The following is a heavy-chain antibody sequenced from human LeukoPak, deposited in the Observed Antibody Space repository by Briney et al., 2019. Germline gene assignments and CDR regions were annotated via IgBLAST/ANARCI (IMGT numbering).Heavy chain of an antibody. Sequence: PGGSLRLSCAASGFTFSSYWMSWVRQAPGKGLEWVANIKQDGSEKYYVDPVKGRFTISRDNAKNSLYLQMNSLRAEDTAVYYCARDDYYGSGSYYLLGYWGQGTLVTVSS. CDR2: IKQDGSEK. CDR3: ARDDYYGSGSYYLLGY. CDR1: GFTFSSYW. J-gene: IGHJ4*02. V-gene: IGHV3-7*01. D-gene: IGHD3-10*01.